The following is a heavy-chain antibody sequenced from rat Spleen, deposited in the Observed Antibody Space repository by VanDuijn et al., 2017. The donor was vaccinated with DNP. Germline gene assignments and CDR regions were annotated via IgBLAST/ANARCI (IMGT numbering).Heavy chain of an antibody. J-gene: IGHJ4*01. CDR2: IGYSGRT. V-gene: IGHV3-1*01. CDR1: GYSITSNY. CDR3: ARWPGYNPPYAMDA. D-gene: IGHD1-4*01. Sequence: EVQLQESGPGLVKPSQSLSLTCSVTGYSITSNYWGWIRKFPGNKMEWIGHIGYSGRTNYNPSLKSRISITRDTSKNQFFLQVNSVNTEDTATYYCARWPGYNPPYAMDAWGQGTSVTVSS.